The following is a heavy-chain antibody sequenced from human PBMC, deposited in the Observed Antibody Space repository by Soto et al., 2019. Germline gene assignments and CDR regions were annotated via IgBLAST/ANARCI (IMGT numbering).Heavy chain of an antibody. CDR3: AKFMDDYYDSSGYSSYYYYGMDV. CDR2: ISGSGGST. Sequence: EVQLLESGGGLVQPGGSLRLSCAASGFTFSSYAMSWVRQAPGKGLESVSAISGSGGSTYYADSVKGRFTISRDNSKNTLYLQMNSLRAEDTAVYYCAKFMDDYYDSSGYSSYYYYGMDVWGQGTTVTVSS. J-gene: IGHJ6*02. CDR1: GFTFSSYA. D-gene: IGHD3-22*01. V-gene: IGHV3-23*01.